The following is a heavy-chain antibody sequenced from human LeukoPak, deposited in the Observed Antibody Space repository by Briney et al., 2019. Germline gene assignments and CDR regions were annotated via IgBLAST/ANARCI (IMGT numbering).Heavy chain of an antibody. D-gene: IGHD3-22*01. CDR2: IYYSGST. CDR3: ARVRRSYYYDSSGYPYYFDY. V-gene: IGHV4-59*01. CDR1: GGSFSGYY. Sequence: PSETLSLTCAVSGGSFSGYYWSWIRQPPGKGLEWIGYIYYSGSTNYNPSLKSRVTISVDTSKNQFSLKLSSVTAADTAVYYCARVRRSYYYDSSGYPYYFDYWGQGTLVTVSS. J-gene: IGHJ4*02.